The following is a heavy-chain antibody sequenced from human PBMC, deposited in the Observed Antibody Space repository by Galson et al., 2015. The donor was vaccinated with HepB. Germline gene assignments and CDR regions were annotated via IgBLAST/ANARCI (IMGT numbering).Heavy chain of an antibody. Sequence: SLRLSCAASGFIVSSNYMSWVRQAPGKGLEWVSTIYSGGDTYYADSVKGRFTISRDNSKNTVYLQMNSLRAEDTAMYYCARGYSKTWLSGLGYWGQGTLVTVSS. D-gene: IGHD5-12*01. CDR3: ARGYSKTWLSGLGY. CDR2: IYSGGDT. J-gene: IGHJ4*02. CDR1: GFIVSSNY. V-gene: IGHV3-53*01.